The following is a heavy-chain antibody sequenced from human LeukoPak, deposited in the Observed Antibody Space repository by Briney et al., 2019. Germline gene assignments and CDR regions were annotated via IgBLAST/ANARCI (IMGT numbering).Heavy chain of an antibody. V-gene: IGHV3-21*01. D-gene: IGHD1-26*01. J-gene: IGHJ4*02. CDR1: GFTFSSSA. CDR2: ISSSSSYI. CDR3: ARDRSGSYYFDY. Sequence: GGSLRLSCAASGFTFSSSAMHWVRQAPGKGLEWVSSISSSSSYIYYADSVKGRFTISRDNAKNSLYLQMNSLRAEDTAVYYCARDRSGSYYFDYWGQGTLVTVSS.